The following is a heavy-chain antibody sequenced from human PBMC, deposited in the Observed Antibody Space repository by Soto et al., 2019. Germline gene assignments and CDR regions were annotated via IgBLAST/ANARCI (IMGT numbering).Heavy chain of an antibody. CDR3: ARDQGDG. J-gene: IGHJ4*02. Sequence: EVQLVESGGGLVQPGGSLRLSCAASGFSFSSHWMHWVRQAPGKGLVWVSSIKGDGSSTNYADSVKGRFTISRDNAKNTLYVQMNSLRAEDTAVYYCARDQGDGWGQGTLVTVSS. CDR1: GFSFSSHW. V-gene: IGHV3-74*01. D-gene: IGHD2-21*02. CDR2: IKGDGSST.